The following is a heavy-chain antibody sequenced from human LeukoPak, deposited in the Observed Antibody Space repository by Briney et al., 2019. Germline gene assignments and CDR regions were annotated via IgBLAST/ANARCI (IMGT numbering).Heavy chain of an antibody. Sequence: ASVKVSCKASGYTFTSYGISWVRQAPGQGLEWMGWINPNSGGTNYAQKFQGRVTMTRDTSISTAYMELSRLRSDDTAVYYCARELDGGYFDYWGQGTLVTVSS. CDR2: INPNSGGT. V-gene: IGHV1-2*02. J-gene: IGHJ4*02. CDR3: ARELDGGYFDY. D-gene: IGHD2-15*01. CDR1: GYTFTSYG.